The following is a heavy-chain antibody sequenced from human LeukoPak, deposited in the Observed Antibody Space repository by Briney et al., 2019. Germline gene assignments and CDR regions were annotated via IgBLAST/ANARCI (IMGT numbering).Heavy chain of an antibody. CDR1: GYTFTSYY. J-gene: IGHJ4*02. D-gene: IGHD6-19*01. CDR2: INPSGGST. V-gene: IGHV1-46*01. Sequence: ASVKVSCKASGYTFTSYYMHWVRQAPGQGLEWMGIINPSGGSTSYAQKFQGRVTMTRDMSTSTAYMELMSLRSDDTAVFYCARDGSGGGGYFDYWGQGTLVIVSS. CDR3: ARDGSGGGGYFDY.